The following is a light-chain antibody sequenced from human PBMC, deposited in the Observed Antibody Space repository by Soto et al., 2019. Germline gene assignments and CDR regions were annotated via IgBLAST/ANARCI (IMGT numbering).Light chain of an antibody. CDR2: GAS. CDR1: QSVSSSY. Sequence: EIVLTQSPGTLSLSPGERATLSCRASQSVSSSYLAWYQQKPGQAPRLLIYGASSRATGIPDRFSGSGSGTDFTLTISSLEPEDFAVYYCKQYKEWTPFTFGQGKRLEI. CDR3: KQYKEWTPFT. V-gene: IGKV3-20*01. J-gene: IGKJ5*01.